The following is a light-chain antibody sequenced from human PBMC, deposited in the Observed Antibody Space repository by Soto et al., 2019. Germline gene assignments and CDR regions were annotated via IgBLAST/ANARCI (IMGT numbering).Light chain of an antibody. V-gene: IGKV1-39*01. CDR1: RNIDTY. J-gene: IGKJ1*01. Sequence: DIQMAQSPSSLSASVGDRVTITCRASRNIDTYLSWYQQKAGKAPKLLIFATSTLQSGVPSRFSGSGSGTDFTLTISSLQSEDFAEYHCQQYNNWPQTFGQGTKVEIK. CDR3: QQYNNWPQT. CDR2: ATS.